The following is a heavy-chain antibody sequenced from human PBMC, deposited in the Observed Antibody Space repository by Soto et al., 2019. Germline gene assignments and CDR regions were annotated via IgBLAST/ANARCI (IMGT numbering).Heavy chain of an antibody. J-gene: IGHJ4*02. V-gene: IGHV1-8*02. CDR1: GYTFSSSA. D-gene: IGHD3-3*01. Sequence: ASVKVSCKASGYTFSSSAMHWVRQATGQGLEWMGWMNPNSGNTGYAQKFQGRVTMTRNTSISTAYMELSSLRSEDTAVYYCARGATDFWSGYMYWGQGTLVTVSS. CDR3: ARGATDFWSGYMY. CDR2: MNPNSGNT.